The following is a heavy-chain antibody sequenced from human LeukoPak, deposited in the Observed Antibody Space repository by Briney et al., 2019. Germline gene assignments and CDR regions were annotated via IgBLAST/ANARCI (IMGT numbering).Heavy chain of an antibody. J-gene: IGHJ4*02. V-gene: IGHV4-39*01. Sequence: PSETLSLTCTVSGGSASSGSYYWSWIRQPPGKGLEWIGSIYYSGSTYYNPSLKSRVTISVDTSKNQFSLKLNSVAAADTAVYYCASRGYSYGNYFDYWGQGTLVTVSS. CDR1: GGSASSGSYY. CDR3: ASRGYSYGNYFDY. D-gene: IGHD5-18*01. CDR2: IYYSGST.